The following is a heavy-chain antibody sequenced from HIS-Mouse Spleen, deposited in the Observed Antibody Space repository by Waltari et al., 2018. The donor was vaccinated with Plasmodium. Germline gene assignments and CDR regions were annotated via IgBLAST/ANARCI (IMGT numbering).Heavy chain of an antibody. Sequence: EVQLVESGGGLVQPGGSLRLACAASGFTFSSYWMGWVGQAPGKGLEWVANIKQDGSEKYYVDSVKGRFTISRDNAKNSLYLQMNSLRAEDTAVYYCASSWYWYFDLWGRGTLVTVSS. CDR2: IKQDGSEK. J-gene: IGHJ2*01. V-gene: IGHV3-7*01. D-gene: IGHD6-13*01. CDR3: ASSWYWYFDL. CDR1: GFTFSSYW.